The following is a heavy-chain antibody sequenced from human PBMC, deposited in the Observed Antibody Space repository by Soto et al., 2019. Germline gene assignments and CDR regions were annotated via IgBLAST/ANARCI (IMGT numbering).Heavy chain of an antibody. J-gene: IGHJ6*02. CDR3: ARQGRNTKIVLVKHYAADF. Sequence: SETLSLTCTVSSGSISSTSYYWAGIRQPPGKGLEWIGAIYYDGTTYYTESLKSRVSISVDTSKNQFSLKVNSVTAADTAVYFCARQGRNTKIVLVKHYAADFWGQGTAVTVSS. CDR2: IYYDGTT. CDR1: SGSISSTSYY. D-gene: IGHD3-22*01. V-gene: IGHV4-39*01.